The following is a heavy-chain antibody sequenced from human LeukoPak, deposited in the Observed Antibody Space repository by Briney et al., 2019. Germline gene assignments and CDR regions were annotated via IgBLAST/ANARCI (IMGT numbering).Heavy chain of an antibody. V-gene: IGHV3-30-3*01. D-gene: IGHD3-16*01. CDR3: ARDDGSYVPFDY. J-gene: IGHJ4*02. Sequence: GRSLRPSCAASGFTFSSSAMHWVRQAPGKGLEWVAVISYDGSNKYYADSVKGRFTISRDNSKNTLYLQMNSLRAEDTAVYYCARDDGSYVPFDYWGQGTLVTVSS. CDR2: ISYDGSNK. CDR1: GFTFSSSA.